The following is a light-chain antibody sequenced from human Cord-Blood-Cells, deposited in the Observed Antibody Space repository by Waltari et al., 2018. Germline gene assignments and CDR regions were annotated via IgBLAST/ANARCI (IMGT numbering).Light chain of an antibody. CDR1: SSDVGGYNL. J-gene: IGLJ3*02. V-gene: IGLV2-23*01. CDR2: EGS. CDR3: CSYAGSSTWV. Sequence: QPALTQPAPVSGSPGQSITIPCTGTSSDVGGYNLASWYQQHPGKAPKLMIYEGSKRPSGVSNRFSGSKSGNTASLTISGLQAEDEADYYCCSYAGSSTWVFGGGTKLTVL.